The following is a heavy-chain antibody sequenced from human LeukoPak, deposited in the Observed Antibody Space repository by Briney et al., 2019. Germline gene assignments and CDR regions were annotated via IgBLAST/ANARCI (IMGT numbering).Heavy chain of an antibody. D-gene: IGHD6-13*01. CDR1: GFTFSSYW. V-gene: IGHV3-7*01. CDR2: IKQDGSEK. J-gene: IGHJ6*03. Sequence: GGSLRLSCAASGFTFSSYWMSWVRQAPGKGLEWVANIKQDGSEKYYVDSVKGRFTISRDNAKNSLYLQMNSLRAEDTAVYYCARAVGSSWYYYYYYMDVWGKGTTVTISS. CDR3: ARAVGSSWYYYYYYMDV.